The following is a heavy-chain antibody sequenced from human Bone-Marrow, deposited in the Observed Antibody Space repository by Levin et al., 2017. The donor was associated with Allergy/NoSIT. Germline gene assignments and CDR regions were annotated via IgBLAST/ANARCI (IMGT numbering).Heavy chain of an antibody. CDR2: IRSTAFGGTT. CDR3: SRRGRLPPLCFHYGMDV. V-gene: IGHV3-49*04. Sequence: GESLKISCTTSGFTFGDYGVNWVRQAPGKGLEWVGFIRSTAFGGTTEYAASVRGRFTFSRDDSKNIAYLEMNSLKIEDTAVYYCSRRGRLPPLCFHYGMDVWGQGTTVTVSS. J-gene: IGHJ6*02. CDR1: GFTFGDYG. D-gene: IGHD2-21*02.